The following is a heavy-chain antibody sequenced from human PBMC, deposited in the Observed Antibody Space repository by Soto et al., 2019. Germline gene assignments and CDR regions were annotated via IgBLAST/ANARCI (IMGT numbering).Heavy chain of an antibody. CDR2: IYYSGST. CDR3: ARLPYYDFWSGYFDY. Sequence: SETLSLTCTVSGGSISSYYWSWIRQPPGKGLEWIGYIYYSGSTNYNPSLKSRFTISVDTSKNQFSLKLSSVTAADTSVYYCARLPYYDFWSGYFDYWGQGTLVTVSS. J-gene: IGHJ4*02. V-gene: IGHV4-59*08. D-gene: IGHD3-3*01. CDR1: GGSISSYY.